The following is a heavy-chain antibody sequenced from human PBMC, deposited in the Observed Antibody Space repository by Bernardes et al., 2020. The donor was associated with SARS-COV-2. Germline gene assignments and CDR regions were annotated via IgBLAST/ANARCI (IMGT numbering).Heavy chain of an antibody. CDR3: AGGLGY. J-gene: IGHJ4*02. CDR2: ISWNSGSI. V-gene: IGHV3-9*01. CDR1: GFTFDDYA. Sequence: GGSLRLSCAASGFTFDDYAMHWVRQAPGKGLEWVSGISWNSGSIGYADSVKGRFTISRDNAKNSLYLQMNSLRAEDTALYYCAGGLGYWGQGTLVTVSS.